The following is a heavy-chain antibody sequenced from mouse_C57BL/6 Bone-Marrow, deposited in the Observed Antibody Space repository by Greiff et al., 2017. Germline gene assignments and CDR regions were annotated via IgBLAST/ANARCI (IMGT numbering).Heavy chain of an antibody. CDR3: SRLVGSSYLDY. CDR2: IYPGSGST. J-gene: IGHJ2*01. CDR1: GYTFTSYW. V-gene: IGHV1-55*01. Sequence: QVQLQQSGAELVKPGASVKMSCKASGYTFTSYWITWVKQRPGQGLEWIGDIYPGSGSTNYTEKFKSKATLTVDTSSSTAYLQLSDLTSEDSAVYYGSRLVGSSYLDYWGQGTTLTVSS. D-gene: IGHD1-1*01.